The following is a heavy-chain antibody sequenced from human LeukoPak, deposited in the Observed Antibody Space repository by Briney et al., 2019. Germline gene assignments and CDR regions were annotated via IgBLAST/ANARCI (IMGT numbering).Heavy chain of an antibody. Sequence: GGSLRLSCAASGFTFTDYWMHWVRQVPGKGLVWLSRISKEGDNAVYADFAKGRFTMSRDNAKKTVYQQLTTLRPDDTALYYCARGGYSGSYYRFSWGQGTLVTVSS. CDR1: GFTFTDYW. D-gene: IGHD3-22*01. CDR3: ARGGYSGSYYRFS. CDR2: ISKEGDNA. V-gene: IGHV3-74*01. J-gene: IGHJ4*02.